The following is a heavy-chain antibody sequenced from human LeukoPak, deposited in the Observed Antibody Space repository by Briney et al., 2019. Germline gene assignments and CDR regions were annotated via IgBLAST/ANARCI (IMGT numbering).Heavy chain of an antibody. CDR3: ARIGYSSSSFDY. V-gene: IGHV3-7*01. J-gene: IGHJ4*02. Sequence: GGSLRLSCVASGFTFKISAMAWVRQAPGKGLEWVANIKQDGSVKYYVDSLKGRFTISRDNAKNSVYLQMNRLRAEDTAVYFCARIGYSSSSFDYWGQGILVTVSS. D-gene: IGHD6-13*01. CDR1: GFTFKISA. CDR2: IKQDGSVK.